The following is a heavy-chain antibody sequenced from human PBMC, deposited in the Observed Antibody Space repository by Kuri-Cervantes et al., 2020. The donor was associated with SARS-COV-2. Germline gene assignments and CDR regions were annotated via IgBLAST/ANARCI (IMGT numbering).Heavy chain of an antibody. J-gene: IGHJ6*02. CDR3: ARQVGGAGYYYYYGMDV. CDR1: GYTFTSYY. V-gene: IGHV7-4-1*02. CDR2: INTNTGNP. Sequence: ASVKVSCKASGYTFTSYYMHWVRQAPGQGLEWMGWINTNTGNPTYAQGFTGRFVFSLDTSVSTAYLQISSLKAEDTAVYYCARQVGGAGYYYYYGMDVWGQGTTVTVSS. D-gene: IGHD3-10*01.